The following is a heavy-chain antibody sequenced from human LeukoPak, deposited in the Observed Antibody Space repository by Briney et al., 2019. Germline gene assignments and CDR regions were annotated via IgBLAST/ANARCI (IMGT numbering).Heavy chain of an antibody. CDR2: ISGSGGST. J-gene: IGHJ4*02. CDR1: GFTFSSYA. V-gene: IGHV3-23*01. CDR3: AKYGSSRLTGFY. D-gene: IGHD6-6*01. Sequence: GGSLRLSCAASGFTFSSYAMSWVRQAPGKGLEWVSAISGSGGSTYYADSVKGRFTISRDNSKNTLYLRMNSLRAEDTAVYYCAKYGSSRLTGFYWGQGTLVTVSS.